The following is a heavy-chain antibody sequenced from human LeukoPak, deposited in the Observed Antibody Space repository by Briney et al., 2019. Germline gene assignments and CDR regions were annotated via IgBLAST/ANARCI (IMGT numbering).Heavy chain of an antibody. CDR3: TTDPGTVTVYYYHYYGMDV. CDR2: IKSKTDGGTT. Sequence: AGGSLRLSCAASGFTFSNAWMSWVRQAPGKGLEWVGRIKSKTDGGTTDYAAPVKGRFTISRDDSKNTLYLQMNSLETEDTAVYYCTTDPGTVTVYYYHYYGMDVWGQGTTVTVSS. J-gene: IGHJ6*02. D-gene: IGHD4-17*01. CDR1: GFTFSNAW. V-gene: IGHV3-15*01.